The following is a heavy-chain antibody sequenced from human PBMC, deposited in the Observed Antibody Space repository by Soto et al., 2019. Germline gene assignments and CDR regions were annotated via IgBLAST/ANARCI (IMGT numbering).Heavy chain of an antibody. J-gene: IGHJ3*02. D-gene: IGHD6-13*01. V-gene: IGHV3-23*01. CDR3: AKTKLGYSSSWYDYEAVAFDI. Sequence: EVQLLESGGGLVQPGGSLRLSCAASGFTFSSYAMSWVRQAPGKGLEWVSAISGSGGSTYYADSEKGRFTISRDNSKNTLYLQMNSLRAEDTAVYYCAKTKLGYSSSWYDYEAVAFDIWGQGTMVTVSS. CDR1: GFTFSSYA. CDR2: ISGSGGST.